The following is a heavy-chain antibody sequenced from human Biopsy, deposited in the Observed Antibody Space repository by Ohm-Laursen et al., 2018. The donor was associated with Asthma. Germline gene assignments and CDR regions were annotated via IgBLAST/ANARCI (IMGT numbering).Heavy chain of an antibody. V-gene: IGHV4-61*01. CDR2: ISYSGST. Sequence: PSETLSLTCTVSGGSVSSGSYYWSWIRQPPGKGLAWVSYISYSGSTDYNPSLKSRLTISMDTSKNQFSLKLSSVTAADTAVYYCARVPTTLRYFDLWGRGTLVTVSS. J-gene: IGHJ2*01. CDR3: ARVPTTLRYFDL. CDR1: GGSVSSGSYY. D-gene: IGHD2-15*01.